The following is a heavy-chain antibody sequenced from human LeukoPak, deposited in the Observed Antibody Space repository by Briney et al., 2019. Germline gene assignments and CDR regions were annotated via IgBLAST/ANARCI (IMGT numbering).Heavy chain of an antibody. Sequence: GGSLRLSCAASGFTVSSNYMSWVRQAPGKGLEWVGRIKSKTDGCTTDYAAPVKGRFTISRDDSKNTLYLQMNSLKTEDTAVYYCTTDPMVRGVIIPTYYYYYMDVWGKGTTVTISS. V-gene: IGHV3-15*01. CDR3: TTDPMVRGVIIPTYYYYYMDV. J-gene: IGHJ6*03. D-gene: IGHD3-10*01. CDR1: GFTVSSNY. CDR2: IKSKTDGCTT.